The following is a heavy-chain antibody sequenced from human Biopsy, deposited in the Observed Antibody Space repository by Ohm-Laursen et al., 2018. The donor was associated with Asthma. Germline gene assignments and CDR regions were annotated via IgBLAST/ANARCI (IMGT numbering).Heavy chain of an antibody. CDR3: VAGFPKDNVRYSFEF. CDR1: EFPFSSYA. CDR2: ISGNGDNT. D-gene: IGHD5-18*01. Sequence: SLRLSCAASEFPFSSYAMNWVRQAPGKGLEWVSSISGNGDNTHYSDSVQGRFIISRDNSKNTLYLQMNSLRSEDTAMYYCVAGFPKDNVRYSFEFWGQGTLVSVSS. J-gene: IGHJ4*02. V-gene: IGHV3-23*01.